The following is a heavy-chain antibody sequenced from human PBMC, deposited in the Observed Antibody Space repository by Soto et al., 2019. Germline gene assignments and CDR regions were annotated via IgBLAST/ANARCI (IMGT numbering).Heavy chain of an antibody. J-gene: IGHJ5*02. Sequence: QVQLQESGPGLVKPSQTLSLTCTVSGGSISSTNYYWSWIRRHPGKGLEWIGYIYYNGNTYYNPSLKRRVTISVDTSKNQVSLKLSSVTAADTAVYYCAGGNSSRWYWFDPWGQGTLVTVSS. CDR1: GGSISSTNYY. CDR2: IYYNGNT. V-gene: IGHV4-31*03. CDR3: AGGNSSRWYWFDP. D-gene: IGHD6-13*01.